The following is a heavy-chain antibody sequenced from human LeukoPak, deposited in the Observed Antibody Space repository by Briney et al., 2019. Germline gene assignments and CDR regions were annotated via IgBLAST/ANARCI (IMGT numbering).Heavy chain of an antibody. D-gene: IGHD2-15*01. V-gene: IGHV4-59*01. CDR2: IHYSGST. Sequence: SETLSLTCTVSGGSISSYYWSWIRQPPGKGLEWIGYIHYSGSTNYNPSLKSRVTISVDMSKNQFSLKLSSVTAADTAVYYCARGASGCSGGSCYYGAHYYYYYMDVWGKGTTVTVSS. J-gene: IGHJ6*03. CDR1: GGSISSYY. CDR3: ARGASGCSGGSCYYGAHYYYYYMDV.